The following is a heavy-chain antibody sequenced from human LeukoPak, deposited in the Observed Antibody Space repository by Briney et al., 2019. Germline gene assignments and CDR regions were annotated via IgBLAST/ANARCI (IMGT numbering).Heavy chain of an antibody. D-gene: IGHD3-3*01. Sequence: PGGSLRLSCAASGFTFSSYSMNWVRQAPGKGLEWVSSISSSSSYIYYADSVKGRFTIPRDNAKDSLYLQMNSLSAEDTAVYYCARDWGNYDFWSGPTYYYYYMDVWGKGTTVTVSS. CDR3: ARDWGNYDFWSGPTYYYYYMDV. CDR1: GFTFSSYS. V-gene: IGHV3-21*01. J-gene: IGHJ6*03. CDR2: ISSSSSYI.